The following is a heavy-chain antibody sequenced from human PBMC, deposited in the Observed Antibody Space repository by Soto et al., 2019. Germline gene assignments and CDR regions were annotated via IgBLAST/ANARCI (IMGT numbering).Heavy chain of an antibody. V-gene: IGHV1-69*01. Sequence: QVQLVQSGAEVKKPGSSVKVSCKASGDTFSRYAISWVRQAPGQGLEWMGGFIPIFGTANYAQKFQRRDTLTADEATRTAYMELSRLRSEDTAVYYCARDGSGYRSRACPMDVWGQGTTVTVSS. J-gene: IGHJ6*02. CDR3: ARDGSGYRSRACPMDV. CDR2: FIPIFGTA. CDR1: GDTFSRYA. D-gene: IGHD3-22*01.